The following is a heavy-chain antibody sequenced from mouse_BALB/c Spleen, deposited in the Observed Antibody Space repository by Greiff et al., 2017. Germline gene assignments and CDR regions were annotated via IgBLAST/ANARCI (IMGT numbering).Heavy chain of an antibody. D-gene: IGHD1-1*01. V-gene: IGHV2-9*02. J-gene: IGHJ4*01. CDR3: ARGPYYYGSSFYAMDY. CDR2: IWAGGST. Sequence: VQLVESGPGLVAPSQSLSITCTVSGFSLTSYGVHWVRQPPGKGLEWLGVIWAGGSTNYNSALMSRLSISKDNSKSQVFLKMNSLQTDDTAMYYCARGPYYYGSSFYAMDYWGQGTSVTVSS. CDR1: GFSLTSYG.